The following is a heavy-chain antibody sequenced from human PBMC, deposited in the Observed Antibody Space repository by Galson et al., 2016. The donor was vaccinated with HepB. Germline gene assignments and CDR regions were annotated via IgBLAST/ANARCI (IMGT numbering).Heavy chain of an antibody. CDR3: AASSGWWRLDS. J-gene: IGHJ4*02. CDR1: GASITSGHW. V-gene: IGHV4-4*02. Sequence: SETLSLTCGVSGASITSGHWWSCVRQPPGKGLEWIGEMSHTGGTNYNPSPKSRVTISLDRSNNQFSVKITSVTAADTAVYYCAASSGWWRLDSWGQGILVAVSS. D-gene: IGHD6-19*01. CDR2: MSHTGGT.